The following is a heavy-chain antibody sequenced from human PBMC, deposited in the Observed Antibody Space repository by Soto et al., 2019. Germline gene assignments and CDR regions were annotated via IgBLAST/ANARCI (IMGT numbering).Heavy chain of an antibody. J-gene: IGHJ6*02. CDR3: ARYYDYSGVTSGGMDV. CDR1: GFSFSSYS. CDR2: IWYDGGKK. D-gene: IGHD3-22*01. V-gene: IGHV3-33*08. Sequence: GGSLRLSCAASGFSFSSYSMHWVRQPPGKGLEWVAIIWYDGGKKYYADSVKGRFTISRDNSKNTLYLLMNSLRTEDTAVYYCARYYDYSGVTSGGMDVWGQGTTVTVSS.